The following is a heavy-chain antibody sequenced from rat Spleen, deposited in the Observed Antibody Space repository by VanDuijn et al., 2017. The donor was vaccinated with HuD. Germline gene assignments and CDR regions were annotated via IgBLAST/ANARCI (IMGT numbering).Heavy chain of an antibody. J-gene: IGHJ2*01. CDR1: GFSLTSYH. V-gene: IGHV2S1*01. CDR2: IQNGGNT. D-gene: IGHD1-2*01. CDR3: ARVHYYSASSYFDY. Sequence: QVQLKESGPGLVQPSQTLSLTCTVSGFSLTSYHVSWVRQPPGKGLEWMGRIQNGGNTDYTSTLKSRLSISRDTSKSQIFLEMNSLQTEDTAIYFCARVHYYSASSYFDYWGQGVMVTVSS.